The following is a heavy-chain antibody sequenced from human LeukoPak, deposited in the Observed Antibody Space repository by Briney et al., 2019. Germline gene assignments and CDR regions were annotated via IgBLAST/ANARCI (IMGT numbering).Heavy chain of an antibody. J-gene: IGHJ4*02. CDR2: IKSKTDGGTT. V-gene: IGHV3-15*01. D-gene: IGHD6-13*01. Sequence: KPGGSLRLSCAAPGFTFSNAWMSWVRQAPGKGLEWVGRIKSKTDGGTTDYAAPVKGRFTISRDDSKNTLYLQVNSLKTEDTAVYYCTTERSQGPYSSLHFDYWGQGTLVTVSS. CDR3: TTERSQGPYSSLHFDY. CDR1: GFTFSNAW.